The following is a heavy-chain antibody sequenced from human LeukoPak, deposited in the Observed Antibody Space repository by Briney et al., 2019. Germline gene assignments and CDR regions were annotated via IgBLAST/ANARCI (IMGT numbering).Heavy chain of an antibody. D-gene: IGHD2-15*01. CDR1: GFTISNYA. V-gene: IGHV3-23*01. J-gene: IGHJ4*02. CDR3: ARGGRYRSGDACYLVD. Sequence: PGGSLRLSCAASGFTISNYAMSWVRQAPGKGLEWVSVISGSGGTTYYADSVKGRFTISRDSSKNTLYLQINSLRAEDTAVYYCARGGRYRSGDACYLVDWGQGTLVTVSS. CDR2: ISGSGGTT.